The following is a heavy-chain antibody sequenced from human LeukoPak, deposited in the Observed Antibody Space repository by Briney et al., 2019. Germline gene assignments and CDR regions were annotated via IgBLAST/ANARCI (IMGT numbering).Heavy chain of an antibody. CDR1: GGSISSYY. J-gene: IGHJ4*02. Sequence: SETLSLTCTVSGGSISSYYWNWIRQPPGKGLEWIGYIYYSGSTNYNPSLKCRVTISVDTSKNQFSLKLSSVTAADTAVYYCARDRDGYNSLDYWGQGTLVTVSS. CDR2: IYYSGST. V-gene: IGHV4-59*01. D-gene: IGHD5-24*01. CDR3: ARDRDGYNSLDY.